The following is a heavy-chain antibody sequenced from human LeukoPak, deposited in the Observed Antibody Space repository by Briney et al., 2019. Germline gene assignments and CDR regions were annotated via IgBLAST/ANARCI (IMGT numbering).Heavy chain of an antibody. Sequence: PGGSLRLSCAASGFTFSSYGMHWVRQAPGKGLEWVAFIRYDGSNKYYADSVKGRFTISRDNSKNTLYLQMNSLRAEDTAVYYCARHGITMIGYFDYWGQGTLVTVSS. D-gene: IGHD3-22*01. CDR2: IRYDGSNK. V-gene: IGHV3-30*02. CDR3: ARHGITMIGYFDY. J-gene: IGHJ4*02. CDR1: GFTFSSYG.